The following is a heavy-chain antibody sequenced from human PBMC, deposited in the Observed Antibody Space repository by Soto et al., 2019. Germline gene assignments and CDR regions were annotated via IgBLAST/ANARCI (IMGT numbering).Heavy chain of an antibody. CDR2: ISYDGSNK. J-gene: IGHJ4*02. V-gene: IGHV3-30-3*01. CDR3: ARDIGDY. CDR1: GFTFSSYA. D-gene: IGHD1-26*01. Sequence: GGSLRLPCAASGFTFSSYAVHWVRQAPGKGLEWVAVISYDGSNKYYADSVKGRFTISRDNSKNTLYLQMNSLRAEDTAVYYCARDIGDYWGQGTLVTVSS.